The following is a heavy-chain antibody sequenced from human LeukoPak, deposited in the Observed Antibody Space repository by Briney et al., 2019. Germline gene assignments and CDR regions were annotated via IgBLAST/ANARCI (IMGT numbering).Heavy chain of an antibody. V-gene: IGHV3-33*01. D-gene: IGHD2-2*01. J-gene: IGHJ6*02. CDR3: AREVGYCSSTSCPGYYGMDV. Sequence: PGGSLRLSCAASGFTFSSYGMHWVRQAPGKGLEWVAVIWYDGSNKYYADSVKGRFTTSRDNSKNTLYLQMNSLRAEDTAVYYCAREVGYCSSTSCPGYYGMDVWGQGTTVTVSS. CDR2: IWYDGSNK. CDR1: GFTFSSYG.